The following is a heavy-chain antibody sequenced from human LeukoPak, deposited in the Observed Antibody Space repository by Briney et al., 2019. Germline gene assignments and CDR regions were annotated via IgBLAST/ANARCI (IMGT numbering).Heavy chain of an antibody. V-gene: IGHV4-39*01. CDR2: VSYSGAT. J-gene: IGHJ4*02. CDR3: ASREPGITVPGRH. CDR1: GGSISSYY. Sequence: SETLSLTCTVSGGSISSYYWGWIRQPPGKGLEWIASVSYSGATYYNPSLRSRVTISVDSSKNQFSLRVTSVTAADTAVYFCASREPGITVPGRHWGQGALVTVSS. D-gene: IGHD6-19*01.